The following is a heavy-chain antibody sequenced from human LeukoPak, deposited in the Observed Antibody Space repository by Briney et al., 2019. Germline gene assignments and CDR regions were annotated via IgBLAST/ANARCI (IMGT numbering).Heavy chain of an antibody. CDR1: GGSFSGYY. CDR2: INHSGST. J-gene: IGHJ4*02. D-gene: IGHD5-12*01. Sequence: SETLSLTCAVYGGSFSGYYWSWIRQPPGKGLGWIGEINHSGSTNYNPSLKSRVTISVDTSKNQFSLKLSSVTAADTAVYYCARRLPYVKWLRLGGSFDYWGQGTLVTVSS. CDR3: ARRLPYVKWLRLGGSFDY. V-gene: IGHV4-34*01.